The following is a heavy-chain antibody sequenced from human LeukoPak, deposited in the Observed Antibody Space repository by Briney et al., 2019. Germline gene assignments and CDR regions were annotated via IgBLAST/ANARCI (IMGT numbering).Heavy chain of an antibody. CDR1: GFNINNAW. CDR3: YTSITDY. J-gene: IGHJ4*02. Sequence: GGSLRLSCAASGFNINNAWMSWVRQAPGKGLEWVGRIRSKIDGGATDYAAPVKGRFTISRDDSKNTLYLQINSLKIEDTAMYYCYTSITDYWGQGTLVTASS. D-gene: IGHD2-21*01. CDR2: IRSKIDGGAT. V-gene: IGHV3-15*07.